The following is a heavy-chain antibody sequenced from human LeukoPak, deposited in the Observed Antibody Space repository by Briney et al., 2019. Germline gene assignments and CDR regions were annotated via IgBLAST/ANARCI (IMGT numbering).Heavy chain of an antibody. CDR2: ISTDRVNT. CDR3: LKGSQGPIWQQLVPDR. Sequence: GGTLRLSCLASGFALSSYAMHWVPQAPGKALEHVSTISTDRVNTYYADSVKGRFTISRDTSKNTLYLQMSSLRGDDTAVYYCLKGSQGPIWQQLVPDRWGQGTQVTVSS. V-gene: IGHV3-64D*06. J-gene: IGHJ5*02. D-gene: IGHD6-13*01. CDR1: GFALSSYA.